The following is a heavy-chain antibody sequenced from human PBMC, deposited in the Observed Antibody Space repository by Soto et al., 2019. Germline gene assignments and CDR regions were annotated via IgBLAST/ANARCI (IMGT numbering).Heavy chain of an antibody. CDR1: GFTFSTYG. D-gene: IGHD6-6*01. Sequence: SLRLSCAASGFTFSTYGMHWVRQAPGKGLEWVAVISYDGNNKYYADSVKGRFTISRDNSKNTLYLQMNSLRPEDTAVYYCAKVSAQLVHYFYFHYMDVWGKGTTVTVSS. J-gene: IGHJ6*03. V-gene: IGHV3-30*18. CDR2: ISYDGNNK. CDR3: AKVSAQLVHYFYFHYMDV.